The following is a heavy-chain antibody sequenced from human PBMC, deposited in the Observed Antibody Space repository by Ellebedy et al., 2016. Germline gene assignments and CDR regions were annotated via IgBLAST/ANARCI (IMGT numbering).Heavy chain of an antibody. CDR2: IHYSGST. J-gene: IGHJ6*02. V-gene: IGHV4-59*12. CDR1: GGSISSSY. CDR3: ARDIVVVPSANDHYYGLDV. D-gene: IGHD2-2*01. Sequence: SETLSLTXTVSGGSISSSYWSWIRQPPGKGLEWIGYIHYSGSTNYKPSLNSRVTISVDTSKNQFSLKLTSVTAADTAVYFCARDIVVVPSANDHYYGLDVWGQGTTVTVSS.